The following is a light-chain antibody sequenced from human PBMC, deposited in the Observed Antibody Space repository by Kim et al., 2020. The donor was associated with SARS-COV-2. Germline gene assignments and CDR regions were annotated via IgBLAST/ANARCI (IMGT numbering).Light chain of an antibody. CDR3: QDLGHWHQGV. CDR1: SGHSSYA. Sequence: QPVLTQSPSASASLGASVKLTCTLSSGHSSYAIAWHQQQPEKGPRYLMKLNSDGSHSKGDGIPDRFSGSSSGAERYLTISSLQSEDEADYYCQDLGHWHQGVFGGGTQLTVL. J-gene: IGLJ3*02. CDR2: LNSDGSH. V-gene: IGLV4-69*01.